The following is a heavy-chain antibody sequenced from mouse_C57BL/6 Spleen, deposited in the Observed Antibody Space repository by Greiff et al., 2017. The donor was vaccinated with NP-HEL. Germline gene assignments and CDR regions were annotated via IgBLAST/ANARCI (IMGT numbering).Heavy chain of an antibody. V-gene: IGHV1-69*01. Sequence: QVQLQQPGAELVMPGASVKLSCKASGYTFTSYWMHWVKQRPGQGLEWIGEIDPSDSYTNYNQKFKGKSTLTVDKSSSTAYMQLSSLTSEDSAVYYCARLRHEGFAYWGQGTLVTVSA. CDR2: IDPSDSYT. CDR3: ARLRHEGFAY. D-gene: IGHD3-2*01. J-gene: IGHJ3*01. CDR1: GYTFTSYW.